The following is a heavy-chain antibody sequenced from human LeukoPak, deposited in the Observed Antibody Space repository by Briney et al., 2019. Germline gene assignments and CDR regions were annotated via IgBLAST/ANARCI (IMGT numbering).Heavy chain of an antibody. CDR1: GFTFSSYG. D-gene: IGHD6-6*01. V-gene: IGHV3-30*03. CDR2: IAYDGGNI. CDR3: VRDPSARFYFDY. J-gene: IGHJ4*02. Sequence: GGSLRLSCAASGFTFSSYGMHWVRQAPGKGLEWVAVIAYDGGNIFYAPSVRGRFTISRDNSRGTPSLQMNSLKVEDTALYYCVRDPSARFYFDYWGQGTLVTVSS.